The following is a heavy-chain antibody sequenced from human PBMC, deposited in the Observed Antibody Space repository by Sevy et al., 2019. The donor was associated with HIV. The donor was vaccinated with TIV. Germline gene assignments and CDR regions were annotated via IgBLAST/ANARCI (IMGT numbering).Heavy chain of an antibody. CDR3: ARVLYYYDSSGYSYYFDY. J-gene: IGHJ4*02. D-gene: IGHD3-22*01. CDR2: MNPNSGNT. Sequence: ASVKVSCKASGYTFTSYDINWVRQATGQGLEWMGWMNPNSGNTGYAQKFQGRVTMTRNTSISTAYMELSSLRSEDTAVYYCARVLYYYDSSGYSYYFDYWGQRTLVTVSS. CDR1: GYTFTSYD. V-gene: IGHV1-8*01.